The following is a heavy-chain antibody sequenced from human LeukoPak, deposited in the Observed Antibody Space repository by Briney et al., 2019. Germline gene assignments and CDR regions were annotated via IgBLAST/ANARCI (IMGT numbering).Heavy chain of an antibody. V-gene: IGHV4-39*07. D-gene: IGHD2-15*01. J-gene: IGHJ4*02. CDR1: GGSISSSSYY. Sequence: SETLSLTCTVSGGSISSSSYYWGWIRQPPGKGLEWIGSIYYSGSTYYNPSLKSRVTISVDTSKNQFSLKLSSVTAADTAVYYCARDSGSPHGSVAAPAGWGQGTLVTVSS. CDR3: ARDSGSPHGSVAAPAG. CDR2: IYYSGST.